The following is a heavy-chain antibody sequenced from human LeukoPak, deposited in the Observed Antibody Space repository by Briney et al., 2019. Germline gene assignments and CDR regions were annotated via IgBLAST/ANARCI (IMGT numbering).Heavy chain of an antibody. CDR3: ARGPDYYGSGSLDAFDI. CDR2: MNPNSGNT. D-gene: IGHD3-10*01. V-gene: IGHV1-8*01. Sequence: ASVKVSCKASGYTFTSYDINWVRQATGQGLEWMGWMNPNSGNTGYAQKFQGRVTMTRNTSISTAYMELSSLRSEDTDVYYCARGPDYYGSGSLDAFDIWGQGTMVTVSS. J-gene: IGHJ3*02. CDR1: GYTFTSYD.